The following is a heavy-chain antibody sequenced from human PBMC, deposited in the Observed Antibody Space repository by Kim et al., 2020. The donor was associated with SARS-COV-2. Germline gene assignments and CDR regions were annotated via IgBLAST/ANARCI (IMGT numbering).Heavy chain of an antibody. CDR2: IIPILGIA. J-gene: IGHJ4*02. V-gene: IGHV1-69*04. D-gene: IGHD6-13*01. Sequence: SVKVSCKASGGTFSSYAISWVRQAPGQGLEWMGRIIPILGIANYAQKFQGRVTITADKSTSTAYMELSSLRSEETAVYYCARNMGQQLHWGQGTLVTVS. CDR3: ARNMGQQLH. CDR1: GGTFSSYA.